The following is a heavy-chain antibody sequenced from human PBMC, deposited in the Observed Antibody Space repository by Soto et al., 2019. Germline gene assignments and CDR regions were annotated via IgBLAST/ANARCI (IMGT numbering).Heavy chain of an antibody. CDR3: AKVPGGSNFGYYNF. D-gene: IGHD5-18*01. CDR2: VCKDGSNR. J-gene: IGHJ4*02. V-gene: IGHV3-30*02. Sequence: GGSLRLSCAASGITFSDYGMPWVRQAPGKGLEWVACVCKDGSNRYYVDSVKGRFTTSRDNSNNTLYLQMNSLRDEDTALYYCAKVPGGSNFGYYNFWGQGXLVTVSS. CDR1: GITFSDYG.